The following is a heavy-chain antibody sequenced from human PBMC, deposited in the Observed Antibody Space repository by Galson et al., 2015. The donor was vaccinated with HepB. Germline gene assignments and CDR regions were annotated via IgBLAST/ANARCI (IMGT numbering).Heavy chain of an antibody. Sequence: SLRLSCAASEFTFSSYWMNWVRQAPGKGLEWVAHINQDGSSQYYVDSVKGRFTISRDNAKDSVFLQLDSLRAEDTAVYFCTRRVSLVRWFITKPDYFYGMDDRGQGTTVTVAS. V-gene: IGHV3-7*03. D-gene: IGHD3-10*01. CDR2: INQDGSSQ. CDR3: TRRVSLVRWFITKPDYFYGMDD. J-gene: IGHJ6*02. CDR1: EFTFSSYW.